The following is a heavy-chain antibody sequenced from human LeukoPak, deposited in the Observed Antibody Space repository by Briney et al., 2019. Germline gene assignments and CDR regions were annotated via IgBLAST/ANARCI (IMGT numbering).Heavy chain of an antibody. Sequence: KPSETLSLTCAVYGGSFSGYYWSWIRQPPGKGLEWIGEINHSGSTNYNPSLKSRVTISVDTSKNQFSLKLSSVTAADTAVYYCARATGYYDFWSGYFLAGGYFDYWGQGTLVTVSS. CDR2: INHSGST. CDR3: ARATGYYDFWSGYFLAGGYFDY. V-gene: IGHV4-34*01. CDR1: GGSFSGYY. J-gene: IGHJ4*02. D-gene: IGHD3-3*01.